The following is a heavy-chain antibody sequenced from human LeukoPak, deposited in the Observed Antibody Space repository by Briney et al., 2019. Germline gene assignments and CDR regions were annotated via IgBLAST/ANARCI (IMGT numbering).Heavy chain of an antibody. CDR2: INPSGGRT. D-gene: IGHD3-9*01. J-gene: IGHJ4*02. CDR3: ARGTLRYFDF. Sequence: ASVKVSCKASVYTLTSYYMHWVRQAPGPGREGMGVINPSGGRTTSYAQKIQGRVTMTRDTSMSTVNMELSSLRSEDTAVYYCARGTLRYFDFWGQGTLVTVSS. V-gene: IGHV1-46*01. CDR1: VYTLTSYY.